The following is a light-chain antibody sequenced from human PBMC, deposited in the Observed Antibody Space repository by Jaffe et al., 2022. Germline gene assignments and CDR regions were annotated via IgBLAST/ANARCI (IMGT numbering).Light chain of an antibody. J-gene: IGKJ2*01. Sequence: DIQMTQSPSTLSASVGDRVTITCRASQSISSWLAWYQQKPGKAPNLLIYKASTLKSGVPSRFSGSGSGTEFTLTISSLQPDDFATYYCQHYNTYHYTFGQGTKLEIK. CDR1: QSISSW. V-gene: IGKV1-5*03. CDR3: QHYNTYHYT. CDR2: KAS.